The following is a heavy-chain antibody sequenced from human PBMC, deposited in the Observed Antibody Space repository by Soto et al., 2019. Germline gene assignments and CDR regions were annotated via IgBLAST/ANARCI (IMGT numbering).Heavy chain of an antibody. J-gene: IGHJ4*02. Sequence: PGESLKISCKGSGYSFTSYWIGWVRQMPGKGLEWMGIIYPGDSDTRYSPSFQCQVTISADKSISTAYLQWSSLKASDTAMYYCARLTADSSGYYQYYFDYWGQGTLVTVSS. CDR3: ARLTADSSGYYQYYFDY. CDR2: IYPGDSDT. CDR1: GYSFTSYW. V-gene: IGHV5-51*01. D-gene: IGHD3-22*01.